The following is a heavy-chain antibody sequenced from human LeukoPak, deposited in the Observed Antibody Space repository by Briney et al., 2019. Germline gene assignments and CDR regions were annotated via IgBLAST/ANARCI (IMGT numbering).Heavy chain of an antibody. CDR1: GFTFSSYG. Sequence: GGSLRLSCAASGFTFSSYGMHWVRQAPAKGLEWVAVISYDGSNKYYADSVKGRFTISRDNSKNTLYLQMNSLRAEDTAVYYCATHYYYYGMDVWGQGTTVTVSS. CDR2: ISYDGSNK. V-gene: IGHV3-30*03. J-gene: IGHJ6*02. CDR3: ATHYYYYGMDV.